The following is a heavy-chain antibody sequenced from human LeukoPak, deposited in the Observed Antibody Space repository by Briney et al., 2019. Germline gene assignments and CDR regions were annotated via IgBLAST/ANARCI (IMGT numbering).Heavy chain of an antibody. CDR2: ISYDGSNK. J-gene: IGHJ5*02. CDR1: GFTFSSYG. V-gene: IGHV3-30*18. CDR3: AKDPRILTGSNWFDP. D-gene: IGHD3-9*01. Sequence: PGRSLRLSCAASGFTFSSYGMHWVRQAPGKGLEWVAVISYDGSNKYYADPVKGRFTMSSDNSKHTLYLQVNSLRAEATAVYYCAKDPRILTGSNWFDPWGQGALVTASS.